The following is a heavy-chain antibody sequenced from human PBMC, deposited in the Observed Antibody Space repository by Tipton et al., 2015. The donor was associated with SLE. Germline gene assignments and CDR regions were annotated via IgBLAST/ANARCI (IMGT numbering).Heavy chain of an antibody. CDR2: IYTSGST. D-gene: IGHD6-13*01. CDR3: ATALAAAGTYAFDI. V-gene: IGHV4-4*07. J-gene: IGHJ3*02. Sequence: TLSLTCTVSGGSISSHYWSWIRQPAGKGLEWIGHIYTSGSTNYNPSLKSRVTISVDTSKNQFSLKLSSVTAADTAVYYCATALAAAGTYAFDIWGQGTMVTVSS. CDR1: GGSISSHY.